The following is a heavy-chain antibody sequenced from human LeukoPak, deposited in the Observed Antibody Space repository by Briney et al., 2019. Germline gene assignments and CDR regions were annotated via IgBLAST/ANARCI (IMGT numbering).Heavy chain of an antibody. V-gene: IGHV4-59*12. CDR3: ARGYEWLLFDY. Sequence: TSETLSLTCTVSGGSISSYYWSWIRQPPGKGLEWIGYIYYSGSTNYNPSLKSRVTISVDTSKNQFSLQLSSVTAADTAVYYCARGYEWLLFDYWGQGTLVTVSS. CDR1: GGSISSYY. CDR2: IYYSGST. D-gene: IGHD3-3*01. J-gene: IGHJ4*02.